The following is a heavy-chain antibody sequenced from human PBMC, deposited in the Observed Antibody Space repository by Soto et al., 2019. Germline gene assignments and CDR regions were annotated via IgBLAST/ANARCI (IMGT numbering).Heavy chain of an antibody. CDR3: ARLSITANGGWFDP. V-gene: IGHV4-31*03. CDR2: ISYSGST. Sequence: QVQLQESGPGLVKPSQTLSLTCTVSGGSINSGNYYWSWIRHHPGKGLAWIGYISYSGSTSYNPYLKSRVTISVDTSKNQFSLKLSSVTAADTAVYYCARLSITANGGWFDPWGQGTLVTVSS. CDR1: GGSINSGNYY. D-gene: IGHD6-6*01. J-gene: IGHJ5*02.